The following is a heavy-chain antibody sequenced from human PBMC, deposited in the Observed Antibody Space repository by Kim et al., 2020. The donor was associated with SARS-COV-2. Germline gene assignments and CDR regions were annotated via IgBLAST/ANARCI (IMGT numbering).Heavy chain of an antibody. J-gene: IGHJ4*02. V-gene: IGHV4-59*08. Sequence: NYNPSLRSRVTMSVDTSKQQFSLMLSSVTAADTAVYYCARHSAGGDYFDYWGQGTLVTVSS. D-gene: IGHD3-10*01. CDR3: ARHSAGGDYFDY.